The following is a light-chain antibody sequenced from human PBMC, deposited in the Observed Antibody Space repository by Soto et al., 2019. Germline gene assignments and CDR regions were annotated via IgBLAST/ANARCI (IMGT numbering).Light chain of an antibody. J-gene: IGKJ1*01. V-gene: IGKV3-15*01. CDR2: GAS. CDR1: QSVTYN. CDR3: QQYNDWLWT. Sequence: ETMLTQSPATLSASPGERVTLSCRATQSVTYNLAWYQQKPGQAPRLLIYGASTRATGIPARFSGRGSGTEFTLTVTSLQSEDFAVYYCQQYNDWLWTFGQGTKVEIQ.